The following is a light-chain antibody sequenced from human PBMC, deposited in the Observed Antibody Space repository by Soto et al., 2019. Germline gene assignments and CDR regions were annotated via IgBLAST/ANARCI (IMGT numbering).Light chain of an antibody. J-gene: IGKJ5*01. V-gene: IGKV3-20*01. CDR2: GAS. CDR3: QQYDSSPIT. CDR1: QSVSIK. Sequence: EVVLTQSPGTLSLSPGERATLSCRASQSVSIKLAWYQQKPGQAPRLLIYGASNRATGIPDRFSGSGSGTDFTLTISRLEPEDFAVYYCQQYDSSPITFGQGTRLEIK.